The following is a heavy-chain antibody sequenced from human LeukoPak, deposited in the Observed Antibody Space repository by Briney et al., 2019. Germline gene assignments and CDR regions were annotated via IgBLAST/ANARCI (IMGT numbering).Heavy chain of an antibody. Sequence: GGSLRLSCAASGFTFDDYGMSWVRHAPGKGLEWVSGTNWNGGSTGYADSVKGRFTISRDNAKNSLYLQMNSLRAEDTAVYYCAKGNIAVAGTEAFDIWGQGTMVTVSS. CDR1: GFTFDDYG. J-gene: IGHJ3*02. CDR2: TNWNGGST. D-gene: IGHD6-19*01. V-gene: IGHV3-20*04. CDR3: AKGNIAVAGTEAFDI.